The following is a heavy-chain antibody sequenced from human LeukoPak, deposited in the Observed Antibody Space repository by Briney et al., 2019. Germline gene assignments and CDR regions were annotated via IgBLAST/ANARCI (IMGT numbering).Heavy chain of an antibody. V-gene: IGHV4-61*02. CDR2: IYTSGST. J-gene: IGHJ5*02. CDR3: ARDQGRFLES. Sequence: SETLSLTCTVSGGSISSGSYYWSWIRQPAGKGLEWIGRIYTSGSTNHNPSLKSRVTISVDTSKNQFSLKLSSVAAADTAVYYCARDQGRFLESWGQGTLVTVSS. D-gene: IGHD3-3*01. CDR1: GGSISSGSYY.